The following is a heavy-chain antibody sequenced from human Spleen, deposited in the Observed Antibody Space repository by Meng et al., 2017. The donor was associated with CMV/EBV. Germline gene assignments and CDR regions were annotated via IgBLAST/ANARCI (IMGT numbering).Heavy chain of an antibody. CDR2: MSGSNSYI. CDR1: GFAFSSYS. Sequence: GESLKISCAASGFAFSSYSMNWVRQAPGKGLEWVSSMSGSNSYIYYADAVKGRFTISRDNAKNSLYLQMNSLRAEDTAVYYCASNNLEYSSSNYFYGMDVWGQGTTVTVSS. J-gene: IGHJ6*02. D-gene: IGHD6-6*01. V-gene: IGHV3-21*01. CDR3: ASNNLEYSSSNYFYGMDV.